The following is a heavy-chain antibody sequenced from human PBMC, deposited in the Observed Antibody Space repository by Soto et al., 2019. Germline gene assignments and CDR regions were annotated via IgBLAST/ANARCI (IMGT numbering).Heavy chain of an antibody. CDR3: ARTVMPVVNLAAVDH. V-gene: IGHV4-61*01. Sequence: QMKLQESGPGLGKPSDTLSLTCNVSGGSVSSVKYFWSWIRQPPGKGLEWIAYISNNGNTKYNPSLKSRATISVDTAKHQCSLKLTSVTAADSAVYVWARTVMPVVNLAAVDHWGQGVLVTVSS. CDR1: GGSVSSVKYF. J-gene: IGHJ4*02. D-gene: IGHD2-21*01. CDR2: ISNNGNT.